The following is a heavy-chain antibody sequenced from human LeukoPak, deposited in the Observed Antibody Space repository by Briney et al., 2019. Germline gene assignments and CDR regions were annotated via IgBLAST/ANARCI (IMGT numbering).Heavy chain of an antibody. CDR3: ARISGGSFDI. J-gene: IGHJ3*02. CDR2: IYSGETT. Sequence: GGSLRLACAASGLTVSTNYMTWVRQAQGTGLEWVSLIYSGETTYYADSVRGRFTISRDKSQNILYLQMSRLRVEDTAVYYCARISGGSFDIWGQGTTVTVYS. D-gene: IGHD3-10*01. CDR1: GLTVSTNY. V-gene: IGHV3-53*01.